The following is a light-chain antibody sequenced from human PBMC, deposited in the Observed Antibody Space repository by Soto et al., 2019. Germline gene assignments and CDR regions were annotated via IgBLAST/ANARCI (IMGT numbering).Light chain of an antibody. V-gene: IGKV1-39*01. Sequence: DLPMTQSPSSLYASVGDRVTITCRASQSISTYLHWYQQKPGKAPNLLIYAASTLQSGVPSRFSGSGSGTDFTLTISSLQPEDFATYFCQHSYSTPLTFGGGTKVDIK. J-gene: IGKJ4*01. CDR2: AAS. CDR3: QHSYSTPLT. CDR1: QSISTY.